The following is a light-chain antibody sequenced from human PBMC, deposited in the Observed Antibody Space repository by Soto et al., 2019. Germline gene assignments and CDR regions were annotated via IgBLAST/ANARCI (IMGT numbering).Light chain of an antibody. Sequence: DIVMTQSTDSLAVSLDERATINCKSSQSVLYSSNNKNYVAWYQQRPGQPPKLLIYWTSIRESGVPDRFSGSGSGTDFTLTISSLQAEDVAVYFCQQYYSPPLTFGGGTKVEIK. CDR3: QQYYSPPLT. CDR2: WTS. J-gene: IGKJ4*01. V-gene: IGKV4-1*01. CDR1: QSVLYSSNNKNY.